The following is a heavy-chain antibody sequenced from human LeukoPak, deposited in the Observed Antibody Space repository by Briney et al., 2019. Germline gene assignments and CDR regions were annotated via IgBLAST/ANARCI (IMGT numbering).Heavy chain of an antibody. V-gene: IGHV3-23*01. Sequence: GGSLRLSCAASGFTFSNYAMSWVRQAPGKGLEWVSGISHSGSSIYYADSVKGRFTISRDNSKNTLYLQMDRLRVEDTAVYYCAMALDYWGQGTLVTVSS. CDR2: ISHSGSSI. CDR1: GFTFSNYA. J-gene: IGHJ4*02. CDR3: AMALDY.